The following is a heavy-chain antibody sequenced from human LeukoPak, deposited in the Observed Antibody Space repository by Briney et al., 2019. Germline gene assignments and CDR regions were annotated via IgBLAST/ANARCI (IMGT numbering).Heavy chain of an antibody. CDR1: GFTFSSYS. J-gene: IGHJ4*02. Sequence: GGSLRLSCAASGFTFSSYSMNWVRQAPGKGLEWVSSISGSSSYIYYADSVKGRFTISRDNAKNSLYLQMNRLRAEDTGVYYCERAPITVFGVVDNDYWGQGTLVTVSS. V-gene: IGHV3-21*01. CDR2: ISGSSSYI. D-gene: IGHD3-3*01. CDR3: ERAPITVFGVVDNDY.